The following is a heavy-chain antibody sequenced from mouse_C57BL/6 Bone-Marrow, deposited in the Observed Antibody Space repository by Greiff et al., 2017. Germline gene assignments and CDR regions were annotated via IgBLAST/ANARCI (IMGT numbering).Heavy chain of an antibody. J-gene: IGHJ4*01. V-gene: IGHV7-3*01. D-gene: IGHD2-5*01. CDR1: GFTFTDYY. CDR2: ISNKANGYTT. Sequence: EVQGVESGGGLVQPGGSLSLSCAASGFTFTDYYMSWVRQPPGKALEWLGFISNKANGYTTEYSASVKGRFTISRDNSQSILYLQMNALRAEDSATYFCARYSYSNYADAMDYGGQGTSVTVSS. CDR3: ARYSYSNYADAMDY.